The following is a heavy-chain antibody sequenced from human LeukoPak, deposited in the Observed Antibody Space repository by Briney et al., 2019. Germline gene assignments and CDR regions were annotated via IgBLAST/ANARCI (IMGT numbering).Heavy chain of an antibody. D-gene: IGHD4-17*01. J-gene: IGHJ4*02. V-gene: IGHV3-30*04. CDR2: ISYDGSNK. CDR3: ARDSSVTGSPTFDY. Sequence: GRSLRLSCAASGFTFSSYAMHWVRQAPGKGLEWVAVISYDGSNKYYADSVKGRFTISRDNSKNTLYLQMNSLRAEDTAVYYCARDSSVTGSPTFDYWGQGTLVTVSS. CDR1: GFTFSSYA.